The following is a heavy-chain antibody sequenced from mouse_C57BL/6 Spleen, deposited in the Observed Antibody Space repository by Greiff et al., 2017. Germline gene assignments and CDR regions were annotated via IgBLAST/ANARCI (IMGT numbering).Heavy chain of an antibody. V-gene: IGHV1-15*01. CDR3: TRRLYDSSVYWYFDV. CDR1: GYTFTDYE. J-gene: IGHJ1*03. Sequence: QVQLQQSGAELVRPGASVTLSCKASGYTFTDYEMHWVKQTPVHGLEWIGAIDPETGCTAYNQKFKGKAILTADKSSSTAYMELRSLTSEDSAVXKCTRRLYDSSVYWYFDVWGTGTTVTVSS. D-gene: IGHD1-1*01. CDR2: IDPETGCT.